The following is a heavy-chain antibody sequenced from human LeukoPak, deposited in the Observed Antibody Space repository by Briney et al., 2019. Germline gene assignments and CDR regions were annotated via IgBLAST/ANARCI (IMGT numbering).Heavy chain of an antibody. V-gene: IGHV3-48*04. J-gene: IGHJ4*02. Sequence: GGSLRLSCAASGFTFSSYAVSWVRQAPGKGLEWVSYISSSGSTIYYADSVKGRFTISRDNAKNSLYLQMNSLRAEDTAVYYCARGQHPKYYDFWSGYYTLDYWGQGTLVTVSS. CDR2: ISSSGSTI. D-gene: IGHD3-3*01. CDR3: ARGQHPKYYDFWSGYYTLDY. CDR1: GFTFSSYA.